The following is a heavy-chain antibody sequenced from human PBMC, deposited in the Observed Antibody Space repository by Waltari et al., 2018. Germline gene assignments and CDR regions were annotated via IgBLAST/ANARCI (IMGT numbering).Heavy chain of an antibody. Sequence: EVQLLESGGGLVQPGGSLRLSCAASGFTFSRYAMSWVRQAPGKGLEWVSAISGSGGSTYYADSVKGRFTISRDNSKNTLYLQMNSLRAEDTAVYYCAKIPLLYDSSGGGRSVWGQGTLVTVSS. CDR2: ISGSGGST. V-gene: IGHV3-23*01. D-gene: IGHD3-22*01. CDR1: GFTFSRYA. J-gene: IGHJ4*02. CDR3: AKIPLLYDSSGGGRSV.